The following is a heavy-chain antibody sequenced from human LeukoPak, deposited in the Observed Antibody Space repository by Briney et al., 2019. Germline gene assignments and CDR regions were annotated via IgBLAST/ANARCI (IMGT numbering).Heavy chain of an antibody. CDR1: GGSFSGYY. CDR2: INHSGST. J-gene: IGHJ4*02. Sequence: SETLSLTCAVYGGSFSGYYWSWIRQPPGKGLEWIGEINHSGSTNYNPSLKSRVTISVDTSKNQFSLKLSSVTAADTAVYYCARRRLLWFGELAHEDYWGQGTLVTVSS. D-gene: IGHD3-10*01. CDR3: ARRRLLWFGELAHEDY. V-gene: IGHV4-34*01.